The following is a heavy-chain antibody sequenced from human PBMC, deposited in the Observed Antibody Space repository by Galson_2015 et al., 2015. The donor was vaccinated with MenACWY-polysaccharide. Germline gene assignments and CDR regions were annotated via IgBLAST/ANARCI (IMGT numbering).Heavy chain of an antibody. V-gene: IGHV4-4*07. CDR3: ATGAGDFNH. CDR1: GGSITSWC. CDR2: VCSPGNT. D-gene: IGHD7-27*01. Sequence: ETLSLTCSVSGGSITSWCYSWIRQSAGTGLEWIGRVCSPGNTKYNPSFESRVTMSLDTSKNQISLHLKSLTAADTAVFFCATGAGDFNHWGQGTRVTVSS. J-gene: IGHJ4*02.